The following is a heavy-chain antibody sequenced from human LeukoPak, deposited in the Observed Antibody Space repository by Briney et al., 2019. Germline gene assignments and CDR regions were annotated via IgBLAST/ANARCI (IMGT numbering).Heavy chain of an antibody. V-gene: IGHV3-48*03. CDR1: GFTFSSYE. CDR2: ISSSGSTI. J-gene: IGHJ1*01. Sequence: GGSLRLSCAASGFTFSSYEMNWVRQAPGKGLEWVSYISSSGSTIYYADSVKGRFTISRDNAKNSLYLQMNSLRAEDTAVYYCARAAGGSYDFWSGYSRAAEYFQHWGQGTLVTVSS. CDR3: ARAAGGSYDFWSGYSRAAEYFQH. D-gene: IGHD3-3*01.